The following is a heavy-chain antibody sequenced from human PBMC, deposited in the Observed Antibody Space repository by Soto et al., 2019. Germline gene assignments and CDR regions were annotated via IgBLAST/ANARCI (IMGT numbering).Heavy chain of an antibody. V-gene: IGHV3-23*01. CDR1: GFTFSSYA. CDR2: ISGSGGST. J-gene: IGHJ4*02. CDR3: ANLGNYGDYYFDY. D-gene: IGHD4-17*01. Sequence: PGGSLRLSCAASGFTFSSYAVSWVRQAPGKGLEWVSAISGSGGSTYYADSVKGRFTISRDNSKNTLYLQMNSLRAEDTAVYYCANLGNYGDYYFDYWGQGTLVTVSS.